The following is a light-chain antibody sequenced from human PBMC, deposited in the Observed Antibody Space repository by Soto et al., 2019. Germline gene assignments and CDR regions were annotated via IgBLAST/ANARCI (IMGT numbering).Light chain of an antibody. J-gene: IGKJ1*01. CDR2: VAS. Sequence: DIQMTQSPSSLSASVGDRVTITCWASQGISNYLAWYQQKPGKVPNLLIYVASTLQSGVPSRFSGSGSGTDFTLTISSLQPEDVASYYCQKYNSALTWTFGQGTKVEIK. CDR3: QKYNSALTWT. CDR1: QGISNY. V-gene: IGKV1-27*01.